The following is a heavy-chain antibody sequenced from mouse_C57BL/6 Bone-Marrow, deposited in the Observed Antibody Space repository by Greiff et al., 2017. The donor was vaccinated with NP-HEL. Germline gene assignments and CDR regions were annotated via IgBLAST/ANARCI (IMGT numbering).Heavy chain of an antibody. D-gene: IGHD2-5*01. CDR1: GFTFSSYG. Sequence: EVMLVESGGDLVKPGGSLKLSCAASGFTFSSYGMSWVRQTPDKRLEWVATISSGGSYTYYPDSVKGRFTISRDNAKNTLYLQMSSLKSEDTAMYYCARHEYYSNPFAYWGQGTLVTVSA. CDR3: ARHEYYSNPFAY. V-gene: IGHV5-6*01. J-gene: IGHJ3*01. CDR2: ISSGGSYT.